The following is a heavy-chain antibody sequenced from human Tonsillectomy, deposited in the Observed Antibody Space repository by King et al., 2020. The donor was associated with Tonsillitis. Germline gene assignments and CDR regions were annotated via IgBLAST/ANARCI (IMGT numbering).Heavy chain of an antibody. CDR1: GFTFTSYG. V-gene: IGHV3-33*05. CDR3: ARDPDYGGTSGFDS. J-gene: IGHJ4*02. D-gene: IGHD4-23*01. Sequence: VQLVESGGGVVQPGRSLRLSCAASGFTFTSYGMHWVRQAPGKGLEWVAVISYDGRTKYYADSVMGRFTISRDNSKNTLYLQMNFLRAEDTAVYYCARDPDYGGTSGFDSWGQGTLVTVSS. CDR2: ISYDGRTK.